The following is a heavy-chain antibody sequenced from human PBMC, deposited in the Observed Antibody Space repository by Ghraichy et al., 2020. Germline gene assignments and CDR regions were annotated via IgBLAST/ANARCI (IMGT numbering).Heavy chain of an antibody. J-gene: IGHJ6*02. D-gene: IGHD3-10*01. CDR3: ARNFGYYFYPMDV. CDR2: ISPNSTYI. Sequence: LNISCAASGFIFNTYSMNWVRQAPGKGLEWVSSISPNSTYIYYADSVRGRFTISRDNAKNSLYLQMNSLRAEDTAVFFCARNFGYYFYPMDVWGQGTTVTVSS. CDR1: GFIFNTYS. V-gene: IGHV3-21*01.